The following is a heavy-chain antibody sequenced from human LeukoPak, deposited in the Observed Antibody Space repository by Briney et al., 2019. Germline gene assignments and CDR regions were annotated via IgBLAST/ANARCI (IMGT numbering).Heavy chain of an antibody. CDR3: ASNYDILTGPDAFDI. V-gene: IGHV4-34*01. CDR2: ISHSGST. CDR1: GESFSGYY. J-gene: IGHJ3*02. Sequence: SETLSLTCAVYGESFSGYYWSWIRQPPGKGLEWIGEISHSGSTNYNPSLKSRVTISVDTSKNQFSLKLSSVTAADTAVCYCASNYDILTGPDAFDIWGQGTMLTVSS. D-gene: IGHD3-9*01.